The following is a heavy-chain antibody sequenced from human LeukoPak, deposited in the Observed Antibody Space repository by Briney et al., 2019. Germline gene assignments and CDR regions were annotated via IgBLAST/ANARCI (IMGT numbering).Heavy chain of an antibody. V-gene: IGHV3-74*01. CDR1: GFTFRSYW. CDR3: ARSATDAFDI. J-gene: IGHJ3*02. Sequence: GGSLEPSCAASGFTFRSYWMHWVRQDPGKGLVWVSHMNGDGSSTSYADSENDRFTISRDNAKNTLYLQMNRLKAEDTAVYYCARSATDAFDIWGEGKVVTVSS. CDR2: MNGDGSST.